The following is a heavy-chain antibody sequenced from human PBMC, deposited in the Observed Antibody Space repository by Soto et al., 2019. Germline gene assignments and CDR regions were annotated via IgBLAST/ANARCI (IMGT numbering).Heavy chain of an antibody. CDR1: GYFFSRYW. CDR3: ARQGNGAEGFDY. V-gene: IGHV5-51*01. Sequence: GESLKISCLGSGYFFSRYWVGWVRQMPGRGLEWMGLIYPGDPDTRYSPSFQGQVTISADKSINTAYLQWSSLKASDSAIYYCARQGNGAEGFDYWGPGTLVTVSS. CDR2: IYPGDPDT. D-gene: IGHD4-17*01. J-gene: IGHJ4*02.